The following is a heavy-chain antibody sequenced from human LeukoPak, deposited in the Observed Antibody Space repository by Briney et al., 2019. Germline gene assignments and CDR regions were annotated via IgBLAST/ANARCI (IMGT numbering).Heavy chain of an antibody. CDR2: ISYDGSNK. J-gene: IGHJ5*02. CDR1: GFTFSSYG. Sequence: GRSLRLSCAASGFTFSSYGMLWVRQAPGKGLEWVTVISYDGSNKYYADSVKGRFTISRDNSKNTLYLQMNSLRAEDTAAYYCAKDRSYSSGWYGNWFDPWGQGTLVTVSS. V-gene: IGHV3-30*18. CDR3: AKDRSYSSGWYGNWFDP. D-gene: IGHD6-19*01.